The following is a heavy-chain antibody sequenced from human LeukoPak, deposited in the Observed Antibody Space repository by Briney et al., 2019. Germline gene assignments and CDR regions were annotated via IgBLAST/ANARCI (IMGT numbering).Heavy chain of an antibody. J-gene: IGHJ4*02. V-gene: IGHV4-61*02. Sequence: SETLSLTCTVSGGSFSSGSYYWSWIRQPAGKGLEWIGRIYTSGSTNYNPSLKSRVTISVDTSTNQFSLKLSSVTAADTAVYYCARGGGDWGFHQSDYWGQGTLVTVSS. D-gene: IGHD2-21*01. CDR2: IYTSGST. CDR3: ARGGGDWGFHQSDY. CDR1: GGSFSSGSYY.